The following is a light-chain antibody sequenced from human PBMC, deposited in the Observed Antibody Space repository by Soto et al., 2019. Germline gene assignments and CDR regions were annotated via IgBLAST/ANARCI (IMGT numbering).Light chain of an antibody. CDR2: EVS. CDR1: TSDIGAYNY. V-gene: IGLV2-14*01. Sequence: QSVLTQAASVSGSPGQSITISCSGTTSDIGAYNYVSWFQQHPGKAPKLIIYEVSSRPSGVSHRFSGSKSGNTASLTISGLQAEDEADYYCSSNTPSNFRYVFGTGTKVTVL. J-gene: IGLJ1*01. CDR3: SSNTPSNFRYV.